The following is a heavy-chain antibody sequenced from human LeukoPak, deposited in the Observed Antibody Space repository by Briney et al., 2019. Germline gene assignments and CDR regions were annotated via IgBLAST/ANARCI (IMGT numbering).Heavy chain of an antibody. CDR3: ARERTSGWDAFDF. V-gene: IGHV3-74*01. D-gene: IGHD6-19*01. Sequence: PGGSLRLSCAASGFTFSSFWMHWVRQAPGKGLVWVSRINRVGSSTSYADSVKGRFTISRDNAKNTLYLQMNSLRAEDTAVYYCARERTSGWDAFDFWGQGTLVTVSS. J-gene: IGHJ4*02. CDR1: GFTFSSFW. CDR2: INRVGSST.